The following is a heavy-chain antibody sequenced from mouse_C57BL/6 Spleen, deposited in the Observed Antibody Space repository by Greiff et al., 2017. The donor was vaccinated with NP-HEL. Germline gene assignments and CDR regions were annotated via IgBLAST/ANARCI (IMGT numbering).Heavy chain of an antibody. CDR3: ARGYGSSYRY. D-gene: IGHD1-1*01. CDR1: GYTFTSYW. CDR2: IDPSDSYT. V-gene: IGHV1-69*01. J-gene: IGHJ2*01. Sequence: QVQLQQSGAELVMPGASVKLSCKASGYTFTSYWMHWVKQRPGQGLEWIGEIDPSDSYTNYNQKFKGKSTLTVDKSSSTAYMQLSSLTSEDSAVYYCARGYGSSYRYWGQGTTLTVSS.